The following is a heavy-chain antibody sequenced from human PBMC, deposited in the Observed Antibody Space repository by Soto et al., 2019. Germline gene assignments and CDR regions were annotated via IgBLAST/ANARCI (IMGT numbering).Heavy chain of an antibody. CDR1: GASISNDY. D-gene: IGHD6-19*01. CDR3: AQTTGWPGFDY. Sequence: QVRLQESGPGLVRPSETMSLTCSASGASISNDYWNWIRQPPGKGLEWIGHIYNGGTTNYNPSLKSRVIISVDMSKIQLFLKLSSVTAADTAVYYCAQTTGWPGFDYWGQGALVIVSS. V-gene: IGHV4-59*01. J-gene: IGHJ4*02. CDR2: IYNGGTT.